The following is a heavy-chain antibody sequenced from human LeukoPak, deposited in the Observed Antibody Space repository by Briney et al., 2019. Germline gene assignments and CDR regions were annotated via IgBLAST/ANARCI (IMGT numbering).Heavy chain of an antibody. CDR3: ARGSIDSSWVWYFDY. J-gene: IGHJ4*02. CDR1: GFTFSDFN. D-gene: IGHD6-6*01. Sequence: GGSLRLSCAASGFTFSDFNMNWVRQAPGKGLEWVSVIYSGGSTYYADSVKGRFTISRDNSKNTLYLQMNSLRAEDTAVYYCARGSIDSSWVWYFDYWGQGTLVTVSS. CDR2: IYSGGST. V-gene: IGHV3-53*01.